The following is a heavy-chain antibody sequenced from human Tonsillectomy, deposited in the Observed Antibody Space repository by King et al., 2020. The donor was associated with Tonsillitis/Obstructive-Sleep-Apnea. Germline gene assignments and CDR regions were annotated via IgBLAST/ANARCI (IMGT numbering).Heavy chain of an antibody. J-gene: IGHJ4*02. CDR1: GGSFSGYY. D-gene: IGHD1-1*01. CDR2: INHSGST. CDR3: ARAATGTVDY. Sequence: VQLQQWGAGLLKPSETLSLTCAVYGGSFSGYYWSWIRQPPGKGLEWIGEINHSGSTNYNPSLKSRGTISVDTSKNQFSLRLSSVTAADTAVYYCARAATGTVDYWGQGTLVTVSS. V-gene: IGHV4-34*01.